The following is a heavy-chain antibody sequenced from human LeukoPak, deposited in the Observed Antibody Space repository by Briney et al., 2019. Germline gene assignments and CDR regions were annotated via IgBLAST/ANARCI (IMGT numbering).Heavy chain of an antibody. J-gene: IGHJ4*02. D-gene: IGHD2-2*01. CDR3: AKAFVPSGHIVVVPAANGDY. CDR2: ISGSGGST. V-gene: IGHV3-23*01. Sequence: GGSLRLSCAASGFTFSSYAMSWVRQAPGKGLEWVSAISGSGGSTYYADSVKGRFTISRDNSKNTLYLQMNSLRAEDTAVYYCAKAFVPSGHIVVVPAANGDYWGQGTLVTVSS. CDR1: GFTFSSYA.